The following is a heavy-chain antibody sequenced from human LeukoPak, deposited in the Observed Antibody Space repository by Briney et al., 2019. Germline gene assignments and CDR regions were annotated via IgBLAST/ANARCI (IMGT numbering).Heavy chain of an antibody. D-gene: IGHD6-13*01. Sequence: ASVKVSCKASGYTFTSYGISWVRQAPGQGLEWMGWISAYNGNTNYAQKLQGRVTMTTDTSTSTAYMELRSLRSDDTAVYYCARDLPLLAAAPVDGMDVWGQGTLVTVSS. CDR3: ARDLPLLAAAPVDGMDV. J-gene: IGHJ6*02. CDR1: GYTFTSYG. V-gene: IGHV1-18*01. CDR2: ISAYNGNT.